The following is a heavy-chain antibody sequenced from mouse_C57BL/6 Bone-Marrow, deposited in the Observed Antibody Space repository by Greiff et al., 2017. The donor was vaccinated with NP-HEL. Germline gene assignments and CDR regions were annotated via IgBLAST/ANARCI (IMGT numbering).Heavy chain of an antibody. CDR2: INPGSGGT. CDR3: ASLRGY. CDR1: GYAFTNYL. V-gene: IGHV1-54*01. Sequence: QVQLQQSGAELVRPGTSVKVSCKASGYAFTNYLIEWVKQRPGQGLEWIGVINPGSGGTNYNEKFKGKATLTADKSSSTAYMQLSSPTSEDSAVYFCASLRGYWGQGTTLTVSS. J-gene: IGHJ2*01. D-gene: IGHD2-12*01.